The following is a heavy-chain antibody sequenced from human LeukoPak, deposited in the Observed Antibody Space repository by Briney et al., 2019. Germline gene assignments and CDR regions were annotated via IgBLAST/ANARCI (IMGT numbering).Heavy chain of an antibody. V-gene: IGHV4-39*01. CDR2: IYYSGST. Sequence: SEALSLTCTVSGGSISSSSYYWGWIRQPPGKGLGWIGSIYYSGSTYYNPSLKSRVTISVDTSKNQFSLKLSSVTAADTAVYYCARHSYYYDSSGYYYPNWFDPWGQGTLVTVSS. J-gene: IGHJ5*02. CDR3: ARHSYYYDSSGYYYPNWFDP. CDR1: GGSISSSSYY. D-gene: IGHD3-22*01.